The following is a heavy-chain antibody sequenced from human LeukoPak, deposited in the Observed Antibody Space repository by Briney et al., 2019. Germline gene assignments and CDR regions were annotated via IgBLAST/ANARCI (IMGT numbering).Heavy chain of an antibody. CDR3: ARDLPFED. CDR2: IHPSSGAT. Sequence: ASVKVSCKASGYTFIAYHMHWMRQAPGQGLEWMGRIHPSSGATNYAQRFQGRVTLTRDTSINTAYMELSRLTSDDTAVYCCARDLPFEDWGQGTLVTVSS. CDR1: GYTFIAYH. V-gene: IGHV1-2*06. D-gene: IGHD2/OR15-2a*01. J-gene: IGHJ4*02.